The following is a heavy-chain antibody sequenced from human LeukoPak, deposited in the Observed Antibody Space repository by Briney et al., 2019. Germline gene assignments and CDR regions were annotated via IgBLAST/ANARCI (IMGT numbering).Heavy chain of an antibody. D-gene: IGHD6-19*01. CDR1: GFTFDDYA. CDR3: AKGYSSGWYEWGYFDY. CDR2: ISWNSGSI. V-gene: IGHV3-9*01. Sequence: GRPLRLSCAASGFTFDDYAMHWVRQAPGKGLEWVSGISWNSGSIGYADSVKGRFTISRDNAKNSLYLQMNSLRAEDTALYYCAKGYSSGWYEWGYFDYWGQGTLVTVSS. J-gene: IGHJ4*02.